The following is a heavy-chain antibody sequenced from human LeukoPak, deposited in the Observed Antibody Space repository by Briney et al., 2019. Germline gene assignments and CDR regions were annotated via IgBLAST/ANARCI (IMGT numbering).Heavy chain of an antibody. Sequence: PGGSLRLSCAASGFIVSSKYMSWIRQAPGKELEWVSVMYSGGTAFYADSVRGRFTISRDNSKNTLYLQMNSLRAEDTAVYYCAKEGGSGRYFDYWGQGTLVTVSS. CDR2: MYSGGTA. CDR3: AKEGGSGRYFDY. V-gene: IGHV3-53*01. J-gene: IGHJ4*02. CDR1: GFIVSSKY. D-gene: IGHD3-10*01.